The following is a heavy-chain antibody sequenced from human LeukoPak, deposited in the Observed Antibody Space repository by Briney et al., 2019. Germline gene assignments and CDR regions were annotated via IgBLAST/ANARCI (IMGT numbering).Heavy chain of an antibody. CDR1: GFTFSNFG. Sequence: PGGSLRLSCAASGFTFSNFGMHWVRQAPGKGLEWVAFIRYDGSNKYYADSVKGRFTISRGNSDNTLYLQMNSLRAEDTAVYYCAKRDTGSYKIDPWGQGTLVTVSS. V-gene: IGHV3-30*02. D-gene: IGHD1-26*01. CDR2: IRYDGSNK. J-gene: IGHJ5*02. CDR3: AKRDTGSYKIDP.